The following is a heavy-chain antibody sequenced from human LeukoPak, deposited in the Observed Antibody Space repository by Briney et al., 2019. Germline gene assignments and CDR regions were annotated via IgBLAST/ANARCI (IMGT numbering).Heavy chain of an antibody. J-gene: IGHJ1*01. CDR1: GFTFSSHA. Sequence: GGSLRLSCAASGFTFSSHAVSWVRQAPGKGLEWVSAISGSGGSTYYADSVKGRFTIARDNAKNTLYLQMNSLRAEDMAVYYCYGANAEHWGQGTVVTVSS. D-gene: IGHD4-23*01. CDR3: YGANAEH. V-gene: IGHV3-23*01. CDR2: ISGSGGST.